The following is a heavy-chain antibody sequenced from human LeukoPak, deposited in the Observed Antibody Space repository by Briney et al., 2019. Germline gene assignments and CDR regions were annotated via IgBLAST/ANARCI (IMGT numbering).Heavy chain of an antibody. D-gene: IGHD6-19*01. Sequence: AWNWIRQSXSRGLEWLGRTYYRSKWYNDYAVSVKSRITINPDTSKNQFSLQLNSVTPEDTAVYYCARDGAVAGPYFDYWGQGTLVTVSS. CDR1: A. CDR2: TYYRSKWYN. J-gene: IGHJ4*02. CDR3: ARDGAVAGPYFDY. V-gene: IGHV6-1*01.